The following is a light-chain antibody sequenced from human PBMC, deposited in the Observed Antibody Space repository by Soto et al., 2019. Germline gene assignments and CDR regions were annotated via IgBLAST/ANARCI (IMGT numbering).Light chain of an antibody. CDR1: RSDSTW. CDR3: QQYDM. Sequence: DIQMTQSPSTLYASVRDKVTITCRASRSDSTWLAWYQQIPGGAPKLLIYKASILESGVPSRFSGSGSGTELTLTITSLQPEDFATYYCQQYDMFGTGNKVDIK. V-gene: IGKV1-5*03. CDR2: KAS. J-gene: IGKJ1*01.